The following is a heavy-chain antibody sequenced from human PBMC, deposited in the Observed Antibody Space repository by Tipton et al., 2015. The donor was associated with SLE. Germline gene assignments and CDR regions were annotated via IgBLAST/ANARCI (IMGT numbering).Heavy chain of an antibody. CDR2: IYYSGST. D-gene: IGHD3-10*01. V-gene: IGHV4-61*05. Sequence: TLSLTCTVSGGSISDSSHYWGWIRQPPGKGLEWIGYIYYSGSTNYNPSLKSRVTISVDTSKNQFSLKLSSVTAADTAVYYCARGPVLLWFGELHAFDIWGQGTMVTVSS. CDR1: GGSISDSSHY. CDR3: ARGPVLLWFGELHAFDI. J-gene: IGHJ3*02.